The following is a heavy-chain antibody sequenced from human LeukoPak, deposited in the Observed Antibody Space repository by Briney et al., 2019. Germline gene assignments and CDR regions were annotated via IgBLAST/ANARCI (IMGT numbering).Heavy chain of an antibody. CDR3: ASSTMVRGVGGY. CDR1: GFTFSRYW. V-gene: IGHV3-7*01. D-gene: IGHD3-10*01. J-gene: IGHJ4*02. CDR2: IKQDGSEM. Sequence: GGSLRLSCAASGFTFSRYWMTWVRQAPGKGLEWMANIKQDGSEMYYVDSVKGRFTISRDNAKNSLYLQMNSLRAEDTAVYYCASSTMVRGVGGYWGQGTLVTVSS.